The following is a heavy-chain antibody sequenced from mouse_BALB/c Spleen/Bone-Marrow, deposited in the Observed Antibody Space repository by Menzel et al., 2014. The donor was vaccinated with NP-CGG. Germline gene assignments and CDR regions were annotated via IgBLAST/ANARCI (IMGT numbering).Heavy chain of an antibody. J-gene: IGHJ3*01. V-gene: IGHV2-9*02. Sequence: VQGVESGPGLVAPSQSLSITCTVSGFPLTNYCVHWVRQPPGKGLEWLGAIWAGGSTNYKSALMARLSISKDNSKSQVVLKMNSLQTDDTAMYYCARDGVTATLAYWGQWTLVTVSA. CDR1: GFPLTNYC. D-gene: IGHD1-2*01. CDR2: IWAGGST. CDR3: ARDGVTATLAY.